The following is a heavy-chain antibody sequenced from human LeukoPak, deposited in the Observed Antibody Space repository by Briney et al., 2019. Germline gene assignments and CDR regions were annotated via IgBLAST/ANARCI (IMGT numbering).Heavy chain of an antibody. J-gene: IGHJ4*02. CDR3: ARHAGDGPIYYFDY. Sequence: SETLSLTCTVSGGSISSCYWSWIRQPPGKGLEWIGYIYYSGSTNYNPSLKSRVTISVDTSKNQFSLKLSSVTAADTAVYYCARHAGDGPIYYFDYWGQGTLVTVSS. D-gene: IGHD5-24*01. V-gene: IGHV4-59*08. CDR1: GGSISSCY. CDR2: IYYSGST.